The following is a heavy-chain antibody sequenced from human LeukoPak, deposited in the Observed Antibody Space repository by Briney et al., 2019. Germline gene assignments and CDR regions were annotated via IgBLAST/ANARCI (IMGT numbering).Heavy chain of an antibody. D-gene: IGHD1-1*01. CDR3: AGVPSGRNLKTGTTRASWFDP. CDR2: MNPNSGNT. Sequence: EASVKVSCKASGYTFTSYDINWVRQATGQGLEWMGWMNPNSGNTGYAQKFQGRVTITRNTSISTAYMELSSLRSEDTAVYYCAGVPSGRNLKTGTTRASWFDPWGQGTLVTVSS. CDR1: GYTFTSYD. V-gene: IGHV1-8*03. J-gene: IGHJ5*02.